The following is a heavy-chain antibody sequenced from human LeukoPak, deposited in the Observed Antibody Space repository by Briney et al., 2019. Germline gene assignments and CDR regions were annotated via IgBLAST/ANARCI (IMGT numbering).Heavy chain of an antibody. CDR3: ARQWQWLVHVFDF. CDR2: LYYSGTT. J-gene: IGHJ4*02. CDR1: GGCISSSSYY. Sequence: SETLSLACTVSGGCISSSSYYWGWIRQPPGKGLEWIGSLYYSGTTYYNPSLNSRVTMSVDTSKNQFSLKVSSVTAADTAVYYCARQWQWLVHVFDFWGQGTLVTVS. D-gene: IGHD6-19*01. V-gene: IGHV4-39*01.